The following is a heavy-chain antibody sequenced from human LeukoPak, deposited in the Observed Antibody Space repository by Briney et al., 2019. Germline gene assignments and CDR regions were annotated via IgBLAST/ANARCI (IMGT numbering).Heavy chain of an antibody. CDR3: ARVGGWRQFDY. V-gene: IGHV4-59*01. Sequence: SETLSLTCTVSGGSISSYYWSWIRQPPGKGLEWIGYIYYSGSTNCNPSLKSRVTISVDTSKNQFSLKLSSVTAADTAVYYCARVGGWRQFDYWGQGTLVTVSS. J-gene: IGHJ4*02. D-gene: IGHD6-19*01. CDR1: GGSISSYY. CDR2: IYYSGST.